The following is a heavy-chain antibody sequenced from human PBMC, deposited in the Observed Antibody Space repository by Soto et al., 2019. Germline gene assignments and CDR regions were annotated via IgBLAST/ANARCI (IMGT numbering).Heavy chain of an antibody. V-gene: IGHV1-2*02. Sequence: QVQLVQSGAEVKKPGASVKVSYVASGYTFTDHYIHWVRQAPGQGLEWMGWINPHSGDTIYAQKFQGRVTLTRDTSISTAYMELSRLRSDDTAMYYCARGLTVNFYGMDVWGQGTTVTVSS. D-gene: IGHD2-8*01. CDR2: INPHSGDT. CDR1: GYTFTDHY. J-gene: IGHJ6*02. CDR3: ARGLTVNFYGMDV.